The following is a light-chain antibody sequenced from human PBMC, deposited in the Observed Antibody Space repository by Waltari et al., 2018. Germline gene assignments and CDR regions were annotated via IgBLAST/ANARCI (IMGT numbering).Light chain of an antibody. J-gene: IGKJ2*01. Sequence: DTQMTQSPSSLSASVGDRVTITCRASQSVSSYVNWCQQKLGKAPKLLIYAASSLQSGVPSRFSGSGSGTDFTLTISSLQPEDFATYYCQQTYSSPPEYTFGQGTKLEIK. CDR3: QQTYSSPPEYT. CDR1: QSVSSY. V-gene: IGKV1-39*01. CDR2: AAS.